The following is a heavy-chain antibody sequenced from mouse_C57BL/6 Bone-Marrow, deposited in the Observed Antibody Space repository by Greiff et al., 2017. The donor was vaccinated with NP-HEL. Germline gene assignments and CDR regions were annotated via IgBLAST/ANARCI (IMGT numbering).Heavy chain of an antibody. CDR1: GYSITSGYD. D-gene: IGHD2-3*01. V-gene: IGHV3-1*01. CDR2: ISYSGST. Sequence: EVKVVESGPGMVKPSQSLSLTCTVTGYSITSGYDWHWIRHFPGNKLEWMGYISYSGSTNYNPSLKSRISITHDTSKNHFFLKLNSVTTEDTATYYCARDSDGYLWYFDVWGTGTTVTVSS. CDR3: ARDSDGYLWYFDV. J-gene: IGHJ1*03.